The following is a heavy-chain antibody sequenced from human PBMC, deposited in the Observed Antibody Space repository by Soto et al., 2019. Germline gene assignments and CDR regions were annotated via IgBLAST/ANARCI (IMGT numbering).Heavy chain of an antibody. V-gene: IGHV4-39*01. J-gene: IGHJ4*02. CDR2: IYYSGST. CDR1: GGSISSSSYY. CDR3: ARQDNYYGSGSYYPVIYFDY. D-gene: IGHD3-10*01. Sequence: PSETLSLTCTVSGGSISSSSYYWVWIRQPPGKGLEWIGSIYYSGSTYYNPSLKSRVTISVDTSKNQFSLKLSSVTAADTAVYYCARQDNYYGSGSYYPVIYFDYWGQGTLVTVSS.